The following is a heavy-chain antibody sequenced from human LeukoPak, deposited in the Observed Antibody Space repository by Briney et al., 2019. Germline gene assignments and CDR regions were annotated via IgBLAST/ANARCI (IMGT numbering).Heavy chain of an antibody. V-gene: IGHV3-49*04. CDR2: IRTEDYDGAT. J-gene: IGHJ6*03. CDR1: GFTVSSNY. CDR3: TRIFGYYYFYMDV. Sequence: GGSLRLSCAASGFTVSSNYMSWVRQAPGKGLEWVGFIRTEDYDGATDYGASVKGRFTISRDDSKNIAYLQMNSLNTEDTGIYFCTRIFGYYYFYMDVWGKGTTVIVSS. D-gene: IGHD3-16*01.